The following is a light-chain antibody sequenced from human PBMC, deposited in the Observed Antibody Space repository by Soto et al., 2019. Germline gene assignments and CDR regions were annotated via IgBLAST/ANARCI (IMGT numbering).Light chain of an antibody. Sequence: QSVLTQPASVSGSPGQSITISCTGTSSDVGGYKYVSWYQQHPGKAPKLMVYEVTNRPSGVSNRFSGSESGNTASLTISGLQAEDEADYYCLSFTSSGTYIFGIGTKVTVL. CDR1: SSDVGGYKY. J-gene: IGLJ1*01. CDR2: EVT. CDR3: LSFTSSGTYI. V-gene: IGLV2-14*01.